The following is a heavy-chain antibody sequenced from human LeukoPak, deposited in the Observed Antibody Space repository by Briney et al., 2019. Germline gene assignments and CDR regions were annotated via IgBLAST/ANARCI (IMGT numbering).Heavy chain of an antibody. Sequence: AGSLRLSCAASGFTFSTYWMAWVRQAPGKGLEWVANIKGDESARHQADSVRGRFTISRDNAQNSVYLQMSSLRGEDTAVYYCARDVGGSLDYWGQGTLVTVSS. D-gene: IGHD1-26*01. V-gene: IGHV3-7*01. CDR2: IKGDESAR. CDR3: ARDVGGSLDY. CDR1: GFTFSTYW. J-gene: IGHJ4*02.